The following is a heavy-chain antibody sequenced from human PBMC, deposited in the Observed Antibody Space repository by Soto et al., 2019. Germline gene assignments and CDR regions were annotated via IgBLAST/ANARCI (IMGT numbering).Heavy chain of an antibody. Sequence: PSQTLSLTCDISGDSVSSNSAGWNWIRQTPSRGLEWLGRTYYKSKWYYTYAASVKSRITVSPDTSKNQFSLQLTSVTPEDTAVYYCARDAYYDILTGYLRRYAFDIWGQGTMVTVSS. V-gene: IGHV6-1*01. CDR1: GDSVSSNSAG. D-gene: IGHD3-9*01. J-gene: IGHJ3*02. CDR2: TYYKSKWYY. CDR3: ARDAYYDILTGYLRRYAFDI.